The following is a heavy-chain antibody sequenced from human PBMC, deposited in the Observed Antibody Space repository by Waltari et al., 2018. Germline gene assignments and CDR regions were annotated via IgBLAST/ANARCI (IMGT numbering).Heavy chain of an antibody. CDR3: ATSYSNYVPWFDP. D-gene: IGHD4-4*01. J-gene: IGHJ5*02. CDR1: GYTFTGYY. CDR2: VDPEDGET. Sequence: VQLVQSGAEVKKPGASVKVSCKASGYTFTGYYMHWVRQAPGQGLEWMGLVDPEDGETIYAEKFQGRVTITADTSTDTAYMELSSLRSEDTAVYYCATSYSNYVPWFDPWGQGTLVTVSS. V-gene: IGHV1-69-2*01.